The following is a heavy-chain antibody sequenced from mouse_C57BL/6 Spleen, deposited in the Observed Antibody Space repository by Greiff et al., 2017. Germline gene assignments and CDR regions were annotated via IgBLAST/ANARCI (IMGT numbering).Heavy chain of an antibody. D-gene: IGHD2-2*01. V-gene: IGHV1-53*01. CDR3: ARLWLRAFDY. CDR1: GYPFTSYW. J-gene: IGHJ2*01. Sequence: VQLQQPGTELVKPGASVKLSSKASGYPFTSYWMPWVKQRPGQGLAWIGNINPSNGVTNYNEKFKSKATLTLDKSSSTAYMHLSSLTSEDSAVYYCARLWLRAFDYWGQGTTLTVSS. CDR2: INPSNGVT.